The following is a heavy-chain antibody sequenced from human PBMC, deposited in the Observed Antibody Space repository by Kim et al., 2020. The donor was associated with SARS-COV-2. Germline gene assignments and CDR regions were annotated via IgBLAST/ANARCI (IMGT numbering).Heavy chain of an antibody. CDR3: AGGGRGYSCYDSGWFDP. D-gene: IGHD5-12*01. CDR1: GGSVSSGSYY. V-gene: IGHV4-61*01. J-gene: IGHJ5*02. CDR2: IYYSGST. Sequence: SETLSLTCTVSGGSVSSGSYYWSWIRQPPGKGLEWIGYIYYSGSTNYNPSLKSRVTISVDTSKNQFSLKLSSVTAADTAVYYCAGGGRGYSCYDSGWFDP.